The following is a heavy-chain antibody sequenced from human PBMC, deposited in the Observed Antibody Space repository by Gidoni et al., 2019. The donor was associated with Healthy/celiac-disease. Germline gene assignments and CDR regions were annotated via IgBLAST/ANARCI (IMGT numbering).Heavy chain of an antibody. D-gene: IGHD3-22*01. J-gene: IGHJ4*02. CDR3: ARRHYYDSSGYPYYYFDY. CDR2: IYYSGST. Sequence: QLQLQESGPGLVKPSETLSLTCTVSGGSISSSSYYWGWIRQPPGKGLEWIGSIYYSGSTYYNPSLKSRVTISVDTSKNQFSLKLSSVTAADTAVYYCARRHYYDSSGYPYYYFDYWGQGTLVTVSS. V-gene: IGHV4-39*01. CDR1: GGSISSSSYY.